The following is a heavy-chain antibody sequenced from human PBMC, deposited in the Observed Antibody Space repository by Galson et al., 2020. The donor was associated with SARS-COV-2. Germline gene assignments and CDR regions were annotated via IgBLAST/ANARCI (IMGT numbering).Heavy chain of an antibody. J-gene: IGHJ4*02. CDR1: GGPIGGGSFH. CDR2: MYYTGST. CDR3: ARVSYASGARLFDY. V-gene: IGHV4-39*07. D-gene: IGHD4-17*01. Sequence: SETLSLTCSVSGGPIGGGSFHWAWIRQPPGKGLEWLGSMYYTGSTYYNPSVNNRVTLSVDTSKNQFSLKLTSVTAADTAVYYCARVSYASGARLFDYWGQGTLVTVSS.